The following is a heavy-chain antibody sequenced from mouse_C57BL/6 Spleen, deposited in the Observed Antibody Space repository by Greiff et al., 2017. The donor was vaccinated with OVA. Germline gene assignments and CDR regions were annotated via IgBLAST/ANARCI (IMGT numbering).Heavy chain of an antibody. J-gene: IGHJ4*01. Sequence: QVQLQQPGAELVRPGSSVKLSCKASGYTFTSYWMDWVKQRPGQGLEWIGNIYPSDSETHYNQKFKDKATLTVDKSSSTAYMQLSSLTSEDSAVYYCARHYGNYAYAMDYWGQGTSVTVSS. CDR1: GYTFTSYW. V-gene: IGHV1-61*01. D-gene: IGHD2-1*01. CDR2: IYPSDSET. CDR3: ARHYGNYAYAMDY.